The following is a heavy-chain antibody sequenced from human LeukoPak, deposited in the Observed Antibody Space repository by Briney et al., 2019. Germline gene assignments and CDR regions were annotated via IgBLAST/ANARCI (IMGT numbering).Heavy chain of an antibody. CDR2: IIPILGIA. J-gene: IGHJ4*02. CDR1: GGTFSSYA. D-gene: IGHD2-15*01. V-gene: IGHV1-69*04. CDR3: ATVGYCSGGSCYGALDY. Sequence: SVKVSCKASGGTFSSYAISWVRQAPGQGLEWMGRIIPILGIANYAQKFQGRVTITADKSTSTAYMELSSLRSEDTAVYYCATVGYCSGGSCYGALDYCGQGTLVTVSS.